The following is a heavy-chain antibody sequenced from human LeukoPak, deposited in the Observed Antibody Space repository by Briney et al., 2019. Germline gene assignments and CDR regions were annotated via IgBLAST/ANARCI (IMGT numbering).Heavy chain of an antibody. CDR3: AKGLERESRLDS. J-gene: IGHJ4*02. Sequence: PGGSLRLSCAASGFTFSSYWMSWVRQAPGQGLEWVSGIRNSDGMTYYADSMRGRFTISTDNSKNTLYLQMNSLRAEDTALYYCAKGLERESRLDSWGQGTLVTVSS. CDR1: GFTFSSYW. D-gene: IGHD1-1*01. CDR2: IRNSDGMT. V-gene: IGHV3-23*01.